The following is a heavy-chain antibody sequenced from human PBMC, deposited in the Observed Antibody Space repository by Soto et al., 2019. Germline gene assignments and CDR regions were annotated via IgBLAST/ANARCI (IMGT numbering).Heavy chain of an antibody. Sequence: PGGSLRLSCAGSGFTFSSYAMNWVRQVPGKGLEWVASISDSGHNTYYIDSVKGRFTISRDNSKNTLYLQMNSLRAEDTAVYYCARDGRAAAFDIWGQGTMVTVSS. CDR1: GFTFSSYA. J-gene: IGHJ3*02. CDR3: ARDGRAAAFDI. CDR2: ISDSGHNT. D-gene: IGHD6-25*01. V-gene: IGHV3-23*01.